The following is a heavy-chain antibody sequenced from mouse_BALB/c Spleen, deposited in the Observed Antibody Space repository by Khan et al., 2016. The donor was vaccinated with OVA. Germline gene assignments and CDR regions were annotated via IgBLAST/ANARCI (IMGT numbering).Heavy chain of an antibody. CDR1: GFTFSTYG. D-gene: IGHD1-1*02. Sequence: EVQLVESGGDLVKTGGSLKLSCAASGFTFSTYGMSWVRQTPDKRLEWVATISSGGNYTYYIDSVKGRFTFSRDNAKNILYLQMTSLRSEDTAMYYCARLAYYYNSEGFAYWGQGTLVTVSA. CDR3: ARLAYYYNSEGFAY. CDR2: ISSGGNYT. V-gene: IGHV5-6*01. J-gene: IGHJ3*01.